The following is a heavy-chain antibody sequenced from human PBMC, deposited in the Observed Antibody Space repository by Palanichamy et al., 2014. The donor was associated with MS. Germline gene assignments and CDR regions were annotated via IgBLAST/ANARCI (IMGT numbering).Heavy chain of an antibody. D-gene: IGHD5-12*01. CDR1: GFTFSSYA. V-gene: IGHV3-23*01. CDR3: AKVVVTTTRYFDY. Sequence: EVQLLESGGGLVQPGGSLRLSCAASGFTFSSYAMSWVRQAPGKGLEWVSVISGSGGTTYYADSVKGRFTVSRDNSKNTLYLQMSNLRTEDMAVYYCAKVVVTTTRYFDYWGQGTLVTVSS. CDR2: ISGSGGTT. J-gene: IGHJ4*02.